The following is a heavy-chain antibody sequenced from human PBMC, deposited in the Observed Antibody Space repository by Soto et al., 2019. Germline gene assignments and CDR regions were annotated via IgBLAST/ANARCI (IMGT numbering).Heavy chain of an antibody. V-gene: IGHV4-31*03. CDR1: GGSSSNGGYY. CDR2: IYHGGTT. Sequence: QVHLQESGPGLLKPSQTLSLTCTLSGGSSSNGGYYWSWVRQHPEKGLEWIAYIYHGGTTYYNPSLQSRVKVSMDKSKTQFSLSLTSVTAADTAVYYCARSLNPWSHFEAFDIWGQGTKVTVSS. CDR3: ARSLNPWSHFEAFDI. D-gene: IGHD1-26*01. J-gene: IGHJ3*02.